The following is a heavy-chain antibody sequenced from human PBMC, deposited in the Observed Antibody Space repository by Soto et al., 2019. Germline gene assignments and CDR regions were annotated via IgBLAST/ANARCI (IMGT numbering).Heavy chain of an antibody. CDR1: GFTVSSNY. CDR2: IYSGGST. CDR3: ARDGSGWNYFDY. D-gene: IGHD6-19*01. J-gene: IGHJ4*02. Sequence: EVQLEESGGGLVQPGGSLRLSCAASGFTVSSNYMSWVRQAPGKGLEWVSVIYSGGSTYYADSVKGRFTISRDNSKNTLYLQMNSLRAEDTAVYYCARDGSGWNYFDYWGQGTLVTVSS. V-gene: IGHV3-66*01.